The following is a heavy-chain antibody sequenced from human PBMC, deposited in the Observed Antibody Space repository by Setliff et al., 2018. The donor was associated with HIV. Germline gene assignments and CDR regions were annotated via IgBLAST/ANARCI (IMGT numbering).Heavy chain of an antibody. J-gene: IGHJ4*02. CDR3: ARSPYGGYGLDY. CDR1: GFTFSTYA. Sequence: GGSLRLSCAASGFTFSTYAMTWVRQAPGKGLEWVSSISSRGSTIYYADSVKGRFTISRDNAKNSLYLQMNTLRAEDTAVYFCARSPYGGYGLDYWGQGTLVTVSS. CDR2: ISSRGSTI. V-gene: IGHV3-48*04. D-gene: IGHD4-17*01.